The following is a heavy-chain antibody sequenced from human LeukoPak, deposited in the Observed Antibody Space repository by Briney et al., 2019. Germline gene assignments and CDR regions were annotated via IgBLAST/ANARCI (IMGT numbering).Heavy chain of an antibody. Sequence: GGSLRLSCAASGFTFSSYSMNWVRQAPGKGLERVSYISSSSSTIYYADSVKGRFTVSRDNAKNSLYLQMNSLRAEDTAVYYCTRDTNILTGYRGLWGQGTLVTVSS. CDR1: GFTFSSYS. CDR3: TRDTNILTGYRGL. V-gene: IGHV3-48*04. CDR2: ISSSSSTI. J-gene: IGHJ4*02. D-gene: IGHD3-9*01.